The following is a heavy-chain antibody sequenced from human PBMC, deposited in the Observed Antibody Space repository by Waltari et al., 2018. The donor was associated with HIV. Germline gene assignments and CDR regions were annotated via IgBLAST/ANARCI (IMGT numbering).Heavy chain of an antibody. CDR2: ISSRGSSI. V-gene: IGHV3-48*03. CDR1: GFTFSSYE. D-gene: IGHD5-18*01. CDR3: AKVREKQLWLRNWDFDL. J-gene: IGHJ2*01. Sequence: EVKLVESGGGLVQPGGSVRLSCAASGFTFSSYEMNWVRQAPGTGLEGISYISSRGSSIYYADSVKGRFTISRDNGKKSLYLQMNILRAEDTAVYYCAKVREKQLWLRNWDFDLWGRGTLVTVSS.